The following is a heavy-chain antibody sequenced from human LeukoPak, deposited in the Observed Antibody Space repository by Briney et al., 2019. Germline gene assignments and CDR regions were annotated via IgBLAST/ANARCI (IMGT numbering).Heavy chain of an antibody. CDR1: GFTFDDYA. D-gene: IGHD3-22*01. V-gene: IGHV3-9*01. CDR3: AEGYDSSFYDAFDI. J-gene: IGHJ3*02. CDR2: ISWNSGSI. Sequence: PGRSLRLSCAASGFTFDDYAMHWVRQAPGKGLVWDSGISWNSGSIGYADSVKGRFTISRDNAKNSLYLQMNSLRAEDTALYYCAEGYDSSFYDAFDIWGQGTMVTVSS.